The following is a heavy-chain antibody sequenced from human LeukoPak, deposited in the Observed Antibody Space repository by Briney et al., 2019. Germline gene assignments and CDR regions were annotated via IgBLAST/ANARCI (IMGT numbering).Heavy chain of an antibody. V-gene: IGHV4-61*01. CDR1: GGSIGGNSY. J-gene: IGHJ4*02. Sequence: PSETLSLTCTVSGGSIGGNSYWSWIRQPPGKGPEWIGHISNSGSTYYSPSLSSRVTISLDASKNQFSLKLRSVTAADTAVYYCARGGASSIPLDHWGRGTLVTVSS. CDR3: ARGGASSIPLDH. CDR2: ISNSGST. D-gene: IGHD1-26*01.